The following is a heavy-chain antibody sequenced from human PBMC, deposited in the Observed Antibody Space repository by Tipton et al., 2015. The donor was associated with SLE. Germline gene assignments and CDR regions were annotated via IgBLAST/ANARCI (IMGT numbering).Heavy chain of an antibody. CDR2: IYYSGST. D-gene: IGHD3-9*01. Sequence: TLSLTCTVSGGSINNYYWSWIRQPPGKGLEWIGYIYYSGSTNYNPSLKSRVTISVDTSKNQFSLKLSSVIAADTAVYYCARDSPGDFDWFDAFDIWGQGTMVTVSS. CDR3: ARDSPGDFDWFDAFDI. V-gene: IGHV4-59*01. J-gene: IGHJ3*02. CDR1: GGSINNYY.